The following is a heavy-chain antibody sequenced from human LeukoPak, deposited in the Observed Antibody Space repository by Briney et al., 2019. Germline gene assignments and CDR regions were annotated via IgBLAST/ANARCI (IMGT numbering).Heavy chain of an antibody. J-gene: IGHJ4*02. CDR3: AKAPAYCSGGTCYDY. Sequence: PGRSLRLSCTASGFTFGDYAMSWVRPAPGKGLEWVSLISGSGGSTYNADSVKGRFTISRDNSKNTLYLQMKSLRADDTAVYYCAKAPAYCSGGTCYDYWGQGSLVTVSS. CDR1: GFTFGDYA. V-gene: IGHV3-23*01. D-gene: IGHD2-15*01. CDR2: ISGSGGST.